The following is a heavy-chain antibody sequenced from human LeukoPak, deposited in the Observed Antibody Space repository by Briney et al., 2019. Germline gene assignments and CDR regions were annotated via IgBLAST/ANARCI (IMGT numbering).Heavy chain of an antibody. CDR1: GFTFSSYW. CDR3: ARWVTLVAAIDWFDP. CDR2: IKQDGSEK. D-gene: IGHD2-15*01. Sequence: GGSLRLSCAASGFTFSSYWMSWVRQAPGKGLEWVANIKQDGSEKYYVDSVKGRFTISRDNAKNSLYLQMNSLRAEDTAVYYCARWVTLVAAIDWFDPWGQGTLVTVSS. J-gene: IGHJ5*02. V-gene: IGHV3-7*01.